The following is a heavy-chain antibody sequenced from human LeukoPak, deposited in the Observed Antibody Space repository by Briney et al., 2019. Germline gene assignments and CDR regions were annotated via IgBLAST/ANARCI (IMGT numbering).Heavy chain of an antibody. J-gene: IGHJ3*02. CDR3: ARHALSYYRDFKDDAFNI. Sequence: PAETLSLTCTVSGDSISTSNSYWGWIRQPPGKGLEWIGSIYYSGNTYYNASLKSRVTISVDTSKNQFSLKLSSVTAADAAMYYCARHALSYYRDFKDDAFNIWGQGTMVTVSS. V-gene: IGHV4-39*01. CDR1: GDSISTSNSY. CDR2: IYYSGNT. D-gene: IGHD4-17*01.